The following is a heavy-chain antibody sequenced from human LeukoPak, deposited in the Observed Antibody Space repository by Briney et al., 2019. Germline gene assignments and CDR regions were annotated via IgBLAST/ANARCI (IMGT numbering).Heavy chain of an antibody. J-gene: IGHJ6*03. CDR3: ARIRYGSNIYRYYYMDV. Sequence: SETLSLTCTVSGGSISSSYWSWIRQPPGKGLEWIGYIYYSGSTNYNPSLRSRVTISVDTSKNQFSLKVTSVTAADTAVYYCARIRYGSNIYRYYYMDVWGKGTTVIVSS. D-gene: IGHD3-10*01. CDR1: GGSISSSY. V-gene: IGHV4-59*01. CDR2: IYYSGST.